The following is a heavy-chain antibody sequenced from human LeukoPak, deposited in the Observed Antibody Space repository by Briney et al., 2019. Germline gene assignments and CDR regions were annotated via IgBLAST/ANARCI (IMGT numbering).Heavy chain of an antibody. CDR3: AREPGGYSYGDCFDS. D-gene: IGHD5-18*01. Sequence: PSETQSLTCAVSGGSMSSYYGSWIRQPPGKGLEWIGFFYYSGSTNYNPSLKSRVTISVDTSKNHFSLKLSSVTAADTAVYYCAREPGGYSYGDCFDSWGQGTLVTVSS. CDR1: GGSMSSYY. V-gene: IGHV4-59*01. CDR2: FYYSGST. J-gene: IGHJ4*02.